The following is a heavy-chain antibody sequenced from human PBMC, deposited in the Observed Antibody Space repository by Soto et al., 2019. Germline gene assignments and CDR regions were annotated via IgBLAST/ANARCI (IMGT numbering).Heavy chain of an antibody. J-gene: IGHJ6*02. V-gene: IGHV4-61*08. D-gene: IGHD3-10*01. CDR2: ISNIGFT. Sequence: PSETLSLTCAVSGGSISSGGYFCSWIRLSPGKGLEWIGYISNIGFTRYNPSLKSRVSISVDTSKNQFSLKLTSVTAADTAVYYCTTQGFGGLHGLVDVWGQGTTVTVSS. CDR3: TTQGFGGLHGLVDV. CDR1: GGSISSGGYF.